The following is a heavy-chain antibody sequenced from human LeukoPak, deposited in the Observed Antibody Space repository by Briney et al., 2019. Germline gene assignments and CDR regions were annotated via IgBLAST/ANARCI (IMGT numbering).Heavy chain of an antibody. J-gene: IGHJ4*02. Sequence: PGGSLRLSCTASGVTLSGYAMSWVRQAPGKGLEWVGFVRSKAYGGTTEYAASVKGRFTISRDDYKSIAFLQMNSVKTEDTAVYYSTRDNRRGNYRFDYWRQGTLVTVSS. CDR3: TRDNRRGNYRFDY. CDR1: GVTLSGYA. V-gene: IGHV3-49*04. D-gene: IGHD1-7*01. CDR2: VRSKAYGGTT.